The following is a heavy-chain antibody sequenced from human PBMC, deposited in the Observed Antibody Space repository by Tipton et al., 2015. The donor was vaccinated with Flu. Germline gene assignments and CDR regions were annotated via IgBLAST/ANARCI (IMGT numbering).Heavy chain of an antibody. Sequence: TLSLTCTVSGGSISSYYWSWIRQPPGKGLEWIGYIYYSGSTNYNPSLKSRVTISVDTSKNQFSLKLSSMTAADTAVYYCARGRGNSGWRYFDYWGQGTLVTVSS. CDR3: ARGRGNSGWRYFDY. CDR2: IYYSGST. V-gene: IGHV4-59*12. J-gene: IGHJ4*02. CDR1: GGSISSYY. D-gene: IGHD6-19*01.